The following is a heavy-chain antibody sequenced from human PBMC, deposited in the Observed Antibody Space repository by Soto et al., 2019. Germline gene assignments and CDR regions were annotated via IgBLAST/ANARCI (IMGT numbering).Heavy chain of an antibody. J-gene: IGHJ5*02. CDR2: VDPRDSYT. Sequence: GESLKISCKGSGYSFTTFWITWVRQLPGKGLEWMGTVDPRDSYTNYSPSFQGHVTISADKAISTAYLQWSSLKASDTAIYYCGRQHCTRTTCDGCFDPWGQGTLVTVSS. CDR1: GYSFTTFW. D-gene: IGHD2-2*01. CDR3: GRQHCTRTTCDGCFDP. V-gene: IGHV5-10-1*01.